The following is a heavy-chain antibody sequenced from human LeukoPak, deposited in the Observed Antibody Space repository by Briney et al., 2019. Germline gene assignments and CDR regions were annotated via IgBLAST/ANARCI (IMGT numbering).Heavy chain of an antibody. CDR1: GFDFSDYY. J-gene: IGHJ6*03. CDR2: IKTTGLTT. V-gene: IGHV3-11*04. Sequence: GGSLRLSCAASGFDFSDYYMGWIRQAPGKGLEWISNIKTTGLTTYYADSVKGRFTISRDNAKNSLFLQMNSLRADDTAIYYCARAGQLRYMDVWGKGTAVTVSS. CDR3: ARAGQLRYMDV.